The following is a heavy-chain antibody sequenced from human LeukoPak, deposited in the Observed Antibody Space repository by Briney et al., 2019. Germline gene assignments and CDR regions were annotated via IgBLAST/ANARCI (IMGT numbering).Heavy chain of an antibody. J-gene: IGHJ4*02. Sequence: ASVKVSCKASGYTFTSYGISWVQQAPGQGLEWMGWISAYNGNTNYAQKLQGRVTMTTDTSTSTAYMELRSLRSDDTAVYYCARDKGMIVVVTPGYFDYWGQGTLVTVSS. CDR2: ISAYNGNT. CDR1: GYTFTSYG. CDR3: ARDKGMIVVVTPGYFDY. D-gene: IGHD3-22*01. V-gene: IGHV1-18*01.